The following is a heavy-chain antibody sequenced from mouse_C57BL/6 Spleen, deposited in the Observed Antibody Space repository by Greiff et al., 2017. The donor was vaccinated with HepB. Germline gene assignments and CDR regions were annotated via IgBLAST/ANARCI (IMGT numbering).Heavy chain of an antibody. CDR1: GYTFTSYT. CDR3: ARKETPTPFDY. CDR2: INPSSGYT. V-gene: IGHV1-4*01. D-gene: IGHD3-2*01. J-gene: IGHJ2*01. Sequence: QVQLQQSGAELARPGASVKMSCKASGYTFTSYTMHWVNQRPGQGLEWIGYINPSSGYTKYNQKFKDKATLTADKSSSTAYMQLSSLTSEDSAVYYCARKETPTPFDYWGQGTTLTVSS.